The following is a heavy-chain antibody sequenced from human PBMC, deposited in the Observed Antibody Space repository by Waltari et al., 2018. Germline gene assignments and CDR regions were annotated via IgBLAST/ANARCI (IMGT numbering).Heavy chain of an antibody. CDR1: GFTFSSYS. CDR2: ISSSSSYI. Sequence: EVQLVESGGGLVKPGGSLRLSCAASGFTFSSYSMNWVRQAPGKGLGWVSSISSSSSYIYYADSVKGRFTISSDNAKNSLYLQMNSLRAEDTAVYYCARASGWFFDYWGQGTLVTVSS. D-gene: IGHD6-19*01. V-gene: IGHV3-21*01. CDR3: ARASGWFFDY. J-gene: IGHJ4*02.